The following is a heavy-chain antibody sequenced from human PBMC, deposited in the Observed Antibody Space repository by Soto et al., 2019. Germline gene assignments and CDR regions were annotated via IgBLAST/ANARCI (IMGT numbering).Heavy chain of an antibody. CDR1: GFSFRDYD. V-gene: IGHV3-13*05. CDR2: LGAARDP. Sequence: EVQLVESGGGSVQPGESLRLSCAASGFSFRDYDMHWVRQRKGKGLEWVSALGAARDPYYVGSVKGRFSVSRDNAQNSLILQMNNLRVDETAVYFCASAYLGRLPRRADYYYAMDVWGRGTTVTVSS. J-gene: IGHJ6*02. D-gene: IGHD1-26*01. CDR3: ASAYLGRLPRRADYYYAMDV.